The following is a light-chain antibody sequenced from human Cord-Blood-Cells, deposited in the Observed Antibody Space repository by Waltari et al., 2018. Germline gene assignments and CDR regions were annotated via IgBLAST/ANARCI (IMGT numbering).Light chain of an antibody. Sequence: EIVLTQSPATLSLSPGERATLSCRASQSVSSYLAWYQQKPGQAPRLLIYDASNRATGIQARFSGSGSGTDSTLTISTLEPEEFAVYYCQQRGNWLMYSFGQGTKLEIK. CDR3: QQRGNWLMYS. J-gene: IGKJ2*03. CDR2: DAS. V-gene: IGKV3-11*01. CDR1: QSVSSY.